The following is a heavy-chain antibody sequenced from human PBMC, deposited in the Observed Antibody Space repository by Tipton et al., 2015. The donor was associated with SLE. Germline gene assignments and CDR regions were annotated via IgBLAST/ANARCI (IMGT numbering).Heavy chain of an antibody. CDR3: VRSGSGAFDI. V-gene: IGHV3-48*03. D-gene: IGHD1-26*01. CDR2: ISSSGSTI. J-gene: IGHJ3*02. Sequence: SLRLSCAASGFIFSRYEMNWVRQAPGKGLEWVSYISSSGSTIYYADSVKGQFTISRDNAKNSLYLQMNSLRAEDTAVYYCVRSGSGAFDIWGQGTMVTVSS. CDR1: GFIFSRYE.